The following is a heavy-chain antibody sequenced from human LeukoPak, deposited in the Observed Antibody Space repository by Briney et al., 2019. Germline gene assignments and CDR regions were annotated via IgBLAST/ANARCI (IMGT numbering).Heavy chain of an antibody. CDR1: DFRDYY. D-gene: IGHD5-12*01. J-gene: IGHJ4*02. CDR2: INPKSGDT. Sequence: VASVKVSCKTSDFRDYYMNWVRQAPGQGLEWLGWINPKSGDTDYAQKFQGRVTMTRDTSISTVYMELSGLKPDDTAIYFCASGYSGYDLNYWGQGTQVTVSS. V-gene: IGHV1-2*02. CDR3: ASGYSGYDLNY.